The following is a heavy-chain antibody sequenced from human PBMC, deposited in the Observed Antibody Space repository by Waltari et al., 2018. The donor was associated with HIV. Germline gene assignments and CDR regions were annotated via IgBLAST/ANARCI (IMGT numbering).Heavy chain of an antibody. Sequence: QILLHQWGAGLLKPSETLSLNCAVYGESLSDYYWTWIRQPPGKGLEWIGEVTESGHTHYNPSLKSRITMFVDTAKRQFSFRLTSVTGADAATYYCLRGPRVTIFWAGGPDYWGQGTQVTVSS. CDR3: LRGPRVTIFWAGGPDY. V-gene: IGHV4-34*01. CDR2: VTESGHT. D-gene: IGHD3-16*01. CDR1: GESLSDYY. J-gene: IGHJ4*02.